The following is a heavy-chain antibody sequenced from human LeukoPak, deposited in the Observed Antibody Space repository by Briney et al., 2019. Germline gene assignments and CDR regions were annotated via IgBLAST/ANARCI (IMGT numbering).Heavy chain of an antibody. CDR3: ACRSETFDV. V-gene: IGHV3-23*01. CDR2: ISGSADVT. CDR1: GFIFNKYA. J-gene: IGHJ3*01. Sequence: GGSLRLSCAASGFIFNKYAMSWVRQAPGKGLEWVSFISGSADVTNYVDSVKGRFTISRDNTKNTLFLQMNSLRAEDTALYYCACRSETFDVWGQGTMVTVSS. D-gene: IGHD1-14*01.